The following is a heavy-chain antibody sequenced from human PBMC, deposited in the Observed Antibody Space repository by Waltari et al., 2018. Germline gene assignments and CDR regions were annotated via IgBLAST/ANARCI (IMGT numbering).Heavy chain of an antibody. J-gene: IGHJ4*02. V-gene: IGHV3-30-3*01. D-gene: IGHD3-16*02. CDR2: ISYDGSDK. CDR1: GFPFGTFP. Sequence: QVQLVESGGGVVQPGWSLRLSGAASGFPFGTFPNPGVRQAPGKGLEWVAVISYDGSDKYYADSVKGRFTISRDNSKNTVYLQMNSLRAEDTAVYYCASPPTYDYIWGSYRPDFWGQGTLVPVSS. CDR3: ASPPTYDYIWGSYRPDF.